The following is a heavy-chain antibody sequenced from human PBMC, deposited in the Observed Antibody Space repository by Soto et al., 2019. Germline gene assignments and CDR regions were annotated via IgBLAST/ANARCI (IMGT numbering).Heavy chain of an antibody. CDR3: ARTRRDCRGTSWYDY. CDR2: ISGYNGNT. Sequence: QVQLVQSGAEVKRPGASVKVSCKASGYTFTSYGVSWVRQAPGQGLEWMAWISGYNGNTNYEQKYQGRVTVTADTSTRTAYMDLRSLRSDDTAVYYCARTRRDCRGTSWYDYWGQGTLVTVSS. V-gene: IGHV1-18*01. CDR1: GYTFTSYG. D-gene: IGHD2-2*01. J-gene: IGHJ4*02.